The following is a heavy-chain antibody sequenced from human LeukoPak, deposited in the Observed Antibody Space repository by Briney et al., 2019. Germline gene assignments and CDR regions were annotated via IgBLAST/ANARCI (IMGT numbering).Heavy chain of an antibody. J-gene: IGHJ4*02. CDR3: ARHAGTLLWFGELYYFDY. V-gene: IGHV4-39*01. CDR1: GGSISSSSYY. CDR2: IYYSGST. Sequence: PSETLSLTCTVSGGSISSSSYYWGWIRQPPGKGLEWIGSIYYSGSTYYNPSLKSRVTISVDTSKNQFSLKLSSVTAADTAVYYCARHAGTLLWFGELYYFDYWGQGTLVTVSS. D-gene: IGHD3-10*01.